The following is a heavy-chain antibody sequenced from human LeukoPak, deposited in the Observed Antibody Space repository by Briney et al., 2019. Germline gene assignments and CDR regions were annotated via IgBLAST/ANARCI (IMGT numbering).Heavy chain of an antibody. J-gene: IGHJ6*03. V-gene: IGHV4-39*07. D-gene: IGHD5-12*01. CDR3: ARVVYSGYDFRGAMDV. Sequence: SETLSLTCTVSGGSISNSNYYWGWIRQPPGKGLEWIGSTYYTGSTNHNPSLKRGVTISVDTSKNQFSLKLSSVTAEKTAVYYCARVVYSGYDFRGAMDVWGKGTTVTVSS. CDR1: GGSISNSNYY. CDR2: TYYTGST.